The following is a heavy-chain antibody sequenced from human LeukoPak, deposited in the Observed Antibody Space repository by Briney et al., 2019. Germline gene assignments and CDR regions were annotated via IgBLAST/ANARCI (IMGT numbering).Heavy chain of an antibody. J-gene: IGHJ4*02. CDR3: ARQGPVELSFDY. V-gene: IGHV4-61*09. CDR1: GGSISSGDYY. CDR2: IHTSGST. D-gene: IGHD1-14*01. Sequence: PSQTLSLTCTVSGGSISSGDYYWGWIRQPPGKGLEWIGYIHTSGSTNYNPSLKSRVTISVDTSKNQFSLKLSSVTAADTAVYYCARQGPVELSFDYWGQGTLVTVSS.